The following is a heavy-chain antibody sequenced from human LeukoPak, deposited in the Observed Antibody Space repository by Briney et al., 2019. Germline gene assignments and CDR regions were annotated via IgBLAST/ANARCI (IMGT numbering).Heavy chain of an antibody. CDR3: ATATYSGSYQYFDY. D-gene: IGHD1-26*01. CDR2: FDPEDGET. V-gene: IGHV1-24*01. Sequence: GASMKVSCKVSGYTLTELSMHWVRQAPGKGLEWMGGFDPEDGETIYAQKFQGRVTMTEDTSTDTVYMELSSLRSEDTAVYYCATATYSGSYQYFDYWGQGTLVTVSS. J-gene: IGHJ4*02. CDR1: GYTLTELS.